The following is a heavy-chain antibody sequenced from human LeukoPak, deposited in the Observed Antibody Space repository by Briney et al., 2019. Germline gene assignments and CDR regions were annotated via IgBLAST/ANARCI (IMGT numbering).Heavy chain of an antibody. CDR1: GYTFTKYD. V-gene: IGHV1-18*01. J-gene: IGHJ4*02. D-gene: IGHD3-3*02. Sequence: ASVKGSCKASGYTFTKYDIHWVRQAPGQRLEWMGWISPYIGNTYYSQKRQGRVTMTTDTSTTTDYMELRSLRSDDTGVYYCARFTPRLSREKFDYWGQGPLVTVSS. CDR3: ARFTPRLSREKFDY. CDR2: ISPYIGNT.